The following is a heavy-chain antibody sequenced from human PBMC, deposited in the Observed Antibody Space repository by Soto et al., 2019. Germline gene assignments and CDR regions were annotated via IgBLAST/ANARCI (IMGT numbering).Heavy chain of an antibody. CDR2: IFYTGST. J-gene: IGHJ4*02. D-gene: IGHD2-15*01. CDR3: AISRYCSGGSCEVDFDY. V-gene: IGHV4-39*01. CDR1: GGSISTSYY. Sequence: PSETLSLTCTVSGGSISTSYYWGWIRQPPGKGLEWIGSIFYTGSTFYNPSLKSRVTISVDTSENQFSLNLSSVTAADTAVYYCAISRYCSGGSCEVDFDYWGQGSLVTSPQ.